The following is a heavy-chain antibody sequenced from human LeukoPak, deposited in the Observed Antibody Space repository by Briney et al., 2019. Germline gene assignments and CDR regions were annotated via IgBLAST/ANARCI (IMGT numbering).Heavy chain of an antibody. CDR1: GDSISSGSAY. Sequence: SETLSLTCTVSGDSISSGSAYWSWIRQPAGKGLEWIGRLYSSGNTNYNPSLKSRVTISVDTSKNQFSLKLSSVTAADTAVYYCARANRGCSSTSCYLPDYWGQGTLVTVSS. J-gene: IGHJ4*02. V-gene: IGHV4-61*02. CDR3: ARANRGCSSTSCYLPDY. CDR2: LYSSGNT. D-gene: IGHD2-2*01.